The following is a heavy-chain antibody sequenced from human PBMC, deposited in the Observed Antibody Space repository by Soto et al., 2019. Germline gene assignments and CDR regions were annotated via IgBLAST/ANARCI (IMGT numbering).Heavy chain of an antibody. CDR1: GYTFTSYG. CDR2: ISAYNGNT. Sequence: QVQLVQSGAEVKKPGASVKVSCKASGYTFTSYGSSWVRQAPGQGREWMGWISAYNGNTNYAQTLQGRVTMTTDTSTSSAYMELRSLRSDDTAVYYCARDDYDILIGCNWFDPWGQGTLVTVSS. D-gene: IGHD3-9*01. CDR3: ARDDYDILIGCNWFDP. V-gene: IGHV1-18*01. J-gene: IGHJ5*02.